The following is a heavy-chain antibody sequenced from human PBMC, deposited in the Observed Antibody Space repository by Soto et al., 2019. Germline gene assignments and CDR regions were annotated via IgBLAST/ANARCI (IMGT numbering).Heavy chain of an antibody. CDR2: IYPGDSDT. D-gene: IGHD3-16*01. J-gene: IGHJ6*02. Sequence: PGESLKISCKGSGYRFSSYWIAWVRQMPGKGLEWMGIIYPGDSDTRYGPSFEGQVTISADKSSSTAYLQWSSLKASDTAMYYCARQGSNGAYYYYGMDVWGQGTTVTV. CDR3: ARQGSNGAYYYYGMDV. CDR1: GYRFSSYW. V-gene: IGHV5-51*01.